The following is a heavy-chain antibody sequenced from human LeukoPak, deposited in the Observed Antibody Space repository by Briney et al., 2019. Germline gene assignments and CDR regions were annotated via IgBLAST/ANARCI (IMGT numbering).Heavy chain of an antibody. CDR3: ARDGRLTIFVRGIITEGSPPKN. J-gene: IGHJ4*02. D-gene: IGHD3-10*01. V-gene: IGHV1-2*02. Sequence: GALVKVSCKASGYTFTDSYMHWVRQAPGQGLEWMGWINPKTGGTNYAQRFQGRVTMTRDTSIRTAYMELNSLRSDDTAVYYCARDGRLTIFVRGIITEGSPPKNWGQGTLVTVSS. CDR1: GYTFTDSY. CDR2: INPKTGGT.